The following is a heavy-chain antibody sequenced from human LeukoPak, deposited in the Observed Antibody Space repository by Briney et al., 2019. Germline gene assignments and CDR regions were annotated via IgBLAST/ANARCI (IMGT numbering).Heavy chain of an antibody. CDR3: AKDQFKGYSYATH. CDR1: GFTFSDYT. J-gene: IGHJ4*02. D-gene: IGHD5-18*01. V-gene: IGHV3-21*01. Sequence: PGGSLRLSCAASGFTFSDYTLNWVRQAPGKGLEWVSSISSSGRFIYYADSLKGRFTISRDNSKNTLYLQMNSLRAEDTAVYYCAKDQFKGYSYATHWGQGTLVTVSS. CDR2: ISSSGRFI.